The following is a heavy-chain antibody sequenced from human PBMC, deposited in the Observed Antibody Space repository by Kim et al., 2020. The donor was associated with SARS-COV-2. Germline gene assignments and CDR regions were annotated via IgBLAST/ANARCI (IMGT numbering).Heavy chain of an antibody. Sequence: SETLSLTCTVSGGSISSYYWSWIRQPPGKGLEWIGYIYYSGSTNYNPSLKSRVTISIDTSKNQFSLKLSSVTAADTAVYYCARAVLTYYYDSSGYYGGGPFDYWGQGTLVTVSS. CDR1: GGSISSYY. J-gene: IGHJ4*02. D-gene: IGHD3-22*01. CDR2: IYYSGST. V-gene: IGHV4-59*01. CDR3: ARAVLTYYYDSSGYYGGGPFDY.